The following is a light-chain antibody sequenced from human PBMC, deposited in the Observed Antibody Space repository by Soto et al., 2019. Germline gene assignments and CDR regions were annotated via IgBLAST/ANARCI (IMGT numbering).Light chain of an antibody. Sequence: QSALTQPPSASGFLGRPSTTPALGPTRDVGDYNYVSGYQHHPGKVPKLMFYEVTKRPSGVPDRLSGSKSGNTASLTVSGLQAEDETGYYCSSYAGSNRGVFGGGTKLTVL. J-gene: IGLJ3*02. V-gene: IGLV2-8*01. CDR2: EVT. CDR3: SSYAGSNRGV. CDR1: TRDVGDYNY.